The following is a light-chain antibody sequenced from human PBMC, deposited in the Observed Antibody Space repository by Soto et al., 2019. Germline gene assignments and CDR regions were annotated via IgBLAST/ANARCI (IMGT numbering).Light chain of an antibody. Sequence: QSALTQPASVSGSPGQSIAISCTGTSSDVGGYNYVSWYQQHPGKAPKLMIFDVSNRPSGVSDRFSGSKSGNTASLTISGLQADDEAHYYCSSYTVYSTVVFGGGTKLTVL. CDR2: DVS. CDR3: SSYTVYSTVV. J-gene: IGLJ2*01. CDR1: SSDVGGYNY. V-gene: IGLV2-14*01.